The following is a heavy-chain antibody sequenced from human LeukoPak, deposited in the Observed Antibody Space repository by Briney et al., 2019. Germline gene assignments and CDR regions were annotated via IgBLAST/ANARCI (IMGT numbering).Heavy chain of an antibody. CDR3: AKDFPITYYYDSSGYN. J-gene: IGHJ4*02. CDR1: GFTFSSYA. V-gene: IGHV3-23*01. Sequence: LSGGSLRLSCAASGFTFSSYAMSWVRQAPGKGLEWVSAISGSGGSTYYADSVKGRFTISRDNSKNTLYLQMNSLRAEDTAVYYCAKDFPITYYYDSSGYNWGQGTLVTVSS. CDR2: ISGSGGST. D-gene: IGHD3-22*01.